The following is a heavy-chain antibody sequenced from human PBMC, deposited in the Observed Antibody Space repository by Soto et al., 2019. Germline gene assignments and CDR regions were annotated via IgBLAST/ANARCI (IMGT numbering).Heavy chain of an antibody. CDR1: GFTFSSYA. CDR3: ARDAKDIVVVPAATADTRGSAFDI. J-gene: IGHJ3*02. Sequence: GGSLRLSCAASGFTFSSYAMHWVRQAPGKGLEWVAVISYDGSNKYYADSVKGRFTISRDNSKNTLYLQMNSLRAEDTAVYYCARDAKDIVVVPAATADTRGSAFDIWGQGTMVTVS. V-gene: IGHV3-30-3*01. CDR2: ISYDGSNK. D-gene: IGHD2-2*01.